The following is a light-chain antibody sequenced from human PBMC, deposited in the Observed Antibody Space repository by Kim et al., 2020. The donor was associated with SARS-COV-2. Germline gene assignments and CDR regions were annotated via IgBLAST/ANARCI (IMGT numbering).Light chain of an antibody. V-gene: IGKV1-12*01. Sequence: ASVGDRVTITCRASQGISTWVSWYQQKPGKAPNLLIYAASSLQSGVPSRFSGSGSGTDFTLTINSLQPDDFATYYCQQANSFPLTFGGGTKVDIK. J-gene: IGKJ4*01. CDR3: QQANSFPLT. CDR2: AAS. CDR1: QGISTW.